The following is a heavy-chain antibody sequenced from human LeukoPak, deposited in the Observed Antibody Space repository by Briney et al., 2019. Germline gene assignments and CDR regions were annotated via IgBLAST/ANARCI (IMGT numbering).Heavy chain of an antibody. V-gene: IGHV5-51*01. D-gene: IGHD5-12*01. CDR2: IYPGDSDT. CDR1: GYSFTSYW. CDR3: ARLTLYSGYHTGSGLDY. J-gene: IGHJ4*02. Sequence: LGESLKISCKGSGYSFTSYWIGWVRQMPGKGLEWMGIIYPGDSDTRYSPSFQGQVTISADKSISTAYLQWSSLKASDTAMYYCARLTLYSGYHTGSGLDYWGQGTLVTVSS.